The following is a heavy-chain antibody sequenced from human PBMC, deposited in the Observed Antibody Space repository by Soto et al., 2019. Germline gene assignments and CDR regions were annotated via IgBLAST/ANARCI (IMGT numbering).Heavy chain of an antibody. CDR2: IYTSGST. J-gene: IGHJ6*02. CDR3: ARSNYRSGSYGYGLDV. Sequence: KTSETLSLTCAVSGGSLNDYYWSWIRQPAGKGLEWIGRIYTSGSTNYNPSLKSRVTMSVDTSKSQFSLKLSSVTAADTAVYYCARSNYRSGSYGYGLDVWGQGTTVTVSS. D-gene: IGHD3-10*01. V-gene: IGHV4-4*07. CDR1: GGSLNDYY.